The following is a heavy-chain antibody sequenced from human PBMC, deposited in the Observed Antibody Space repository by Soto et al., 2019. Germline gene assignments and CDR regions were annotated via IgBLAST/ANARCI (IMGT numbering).Heavy chain of an antibody. J-gene: IGHJ6*02. D-gene: IGHD2-15*01. CDR2: INHSGST. Sequence: PSETLSLTCAVYGGSFSGYYWSWIRQPPGKGLEWIGEINHSGSTNYNPSLKSRVTISVDTSKNQFSLKLSSVTAAEKAVYYCARGQVVAATLSYYYYYGMDVWGQGTTVTVSS. CDR3: ARGQVVAATLSYYYYYGMDV. CDR1: GGSFSGYY. V-gene: IGHV4-34*01.